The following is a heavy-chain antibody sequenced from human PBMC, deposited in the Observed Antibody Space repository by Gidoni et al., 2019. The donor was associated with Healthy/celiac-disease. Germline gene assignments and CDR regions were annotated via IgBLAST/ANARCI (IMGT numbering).Heavy chain of an antibody. D-gene: IGHD6-19*01. J-gene: IGHJ4*02. CDR3: ARDPLYSSGWREGTAFDY. CDR2: ISYDGSNK. Sequence: QVQLVESGGGVVQPGRSLRLSCAASGFTFSSYARHWVRQAPGKGLEWVAVISYDGSNKYYADSVKGRFTISRDNSKNTLYLQMNSLRAEDTAVYYCARDPLYSSGWREGTAFDYWGQGTLVTVSS. V-gene: IGHV3-30-3*01. CDR1: GFTFSSYA.